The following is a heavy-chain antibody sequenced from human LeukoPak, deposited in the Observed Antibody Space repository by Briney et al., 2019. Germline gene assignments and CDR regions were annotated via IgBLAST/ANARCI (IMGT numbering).Heavy chain of an antibody. V-gene: IGHV4-39*01. CDR1: GGSISSSSYY. D-gene: IGHD2-21*01. CDR3: ASLDWDLGYFDY. Sequence: PSETLSLTCTVSGGSISSSSYYWGWIRQPPGKGLEWIGSIYYSGSTYYNPSLKSRVTISVDTSENQFSLKLSSVTAADTAVYYCASLDWDLGYFDYWGQGTLVTVSS. J-gene: IGHJ4*02. CDR2: IYYSGST.